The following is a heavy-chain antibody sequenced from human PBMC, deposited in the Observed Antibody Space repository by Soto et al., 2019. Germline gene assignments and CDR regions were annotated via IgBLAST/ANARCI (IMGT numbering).Heavy chain of an antibody. V-gene: IGHV3-7*04. CDR3: ARVRGGYYPPGS. CDR2: VKQDGSEK. D-gene: IGHD1-26*01. J-gene: IGHJ5*02. Sequence: GGSLRLSCAASGFTFSTYWMTWVRQAPGKGLEWVAHVKQDGSEKYNVDSVKGRFTISRDNAKNSLYLQVNSLRAEDTAVYYCARVRGGYYPPGSWGQGTLVTVSS. CDR1: GFTFSTYW.